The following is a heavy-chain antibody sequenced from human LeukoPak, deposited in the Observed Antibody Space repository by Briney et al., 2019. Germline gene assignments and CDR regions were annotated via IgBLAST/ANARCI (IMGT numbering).Heavy chain of an antibody. CDR1: GGSISSGGYY. CDR2: INHSGST. J-gene: IGHJ5*02. V-gene: IGHV4-30-2*01. CDR3: ARALVWKFDP. Sequence: SQTLSLTCTVSGGSISSGGYYWSWIRQPPGKGLEWIGEINHSGSTNYNPSLKSRVTISVDTSKNQFSLKLSSVTAADTAVYYCARALVWKFDPWGQGTLVTVSS. D-gene: IGHD6-6*01.